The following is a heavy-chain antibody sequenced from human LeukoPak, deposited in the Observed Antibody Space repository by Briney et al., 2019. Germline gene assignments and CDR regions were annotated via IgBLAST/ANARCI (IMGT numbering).Heavy chain of an antibody. CDR3: ASITGTRSYYFDY. D-gene: IGHD1-7*01. V-gene: IGHV1-18*01. CDR1: GYTFTIYG. J-gene: IGHJ4*02. Sequence: ASVNVSYKASGYTFTIYGISWVRQAPGQGVEWMGWISAYNGNTNYAQKLQGRVTMTTDTSTSTAYMELRSLRSDDTAVYYCASITGTRSYYFDYWGQGTLVTVSS. CDR2: ISAYNGNT.